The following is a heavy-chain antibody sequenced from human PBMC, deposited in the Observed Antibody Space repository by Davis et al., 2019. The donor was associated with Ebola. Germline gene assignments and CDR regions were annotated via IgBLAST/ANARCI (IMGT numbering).Heavy chain of an antibody. V-gene: IGHV1-46*03. Sequence: ASVQVSCKASGYTFTNYYLHWVRQAPGLGLAWMGIINARGGSTSYAQKFQGRVTMTRDTSTSTVYMELSSLRSEDTAVYSCAREAIVVVDAATWMYYYYGMDVWGHGTTVTVSS. CDR1: GYTFTNYY. D-gene: IGHD2-15*01. CDR2: INARGGST. J-gene: IGHJ6*02. CDR3: AREAIVVVDAATWMYYYYGMDV.